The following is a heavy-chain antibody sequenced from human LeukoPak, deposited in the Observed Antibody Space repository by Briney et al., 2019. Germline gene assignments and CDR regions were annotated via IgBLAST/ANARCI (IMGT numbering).Heavy chain of an antibody. CDR2: IWYDGSEK. CDR1: RFTFRSYG. CDR3: ATYNSGTIDH. J-gene: IGHJ4*02. V-gene: IGHV3-33*03. Sequence: GGSLRLSCAASRFTFRSYGMHWVRQAPGKGLEWVAVIWYDGSEKYYADSVKGRFTVSRDNSNNMLYLQMDSLRAEDTAVYYCATYNSGTIDHWGQGTLVTVSS. D-gene: IGHD1-1*01.